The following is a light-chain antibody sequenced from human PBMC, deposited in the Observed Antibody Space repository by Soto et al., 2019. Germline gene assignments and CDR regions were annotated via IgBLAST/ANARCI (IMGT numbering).Light chain of an antibody. J-gene: IGKJ1*01. Sequence: IQLTQSPSSLSASVGDRVTITCRASQGINTFLAWYQQKPGKAPKLLIYAASTLQSGVPSRFSGSGSGTDFTLTISSLQPDDFATYYCHHYNTYSTFGQGTKVDIK. CDR3: HHYNTYST. CDR2: AAS. CDR1: QGINTF. V-gene: IGKV1-9*01.